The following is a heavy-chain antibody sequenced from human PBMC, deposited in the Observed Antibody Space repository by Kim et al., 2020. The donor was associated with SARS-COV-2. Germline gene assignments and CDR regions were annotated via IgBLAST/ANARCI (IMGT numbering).Heavy chain of an antibody. V-gene: IGHV1-69*13. J-gene: IGHJ5*02. CDR3: ARGQVDGFKLEGFLWVDT. CDR2: IIPFFGTP. Sequence: SVKVSCKASGGTFSSSAFNWVRHAPGQGLEWMGGIIPFFGTPNYAQKFQGRITINADDSTTTAYMELSSLRSEETAVYFCARGQVDGFKLEGFLWVDTWGQGTLVSVSS. D-gene: IGHD6-6*01. CDR1: GGTFSSSA.